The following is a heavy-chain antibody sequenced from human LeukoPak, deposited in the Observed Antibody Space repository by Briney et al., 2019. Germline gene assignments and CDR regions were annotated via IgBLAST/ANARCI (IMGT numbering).Heavy chain of an antibody. CDR1: GYTFTDYY. J-gene: IGHJ4*02. V-gene: IGHV1-2*02. CDR2: VNPNSGGT. D-gene: IGHD2/OR15-2a*01. Sequence: ASVMVSCKASGYTFTDYYLHWVRQAPGQGLEWMGWVNPNSGGTNYAQKFQGRVTMTRDTSISTAYMELGGLRSDDTAVYYCATYTAFDWGQGTLVTVSS. CDR3: ATYTAFD.